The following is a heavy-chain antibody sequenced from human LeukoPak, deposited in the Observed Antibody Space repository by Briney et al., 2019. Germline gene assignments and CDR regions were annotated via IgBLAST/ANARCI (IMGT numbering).Heavy chain of an antibody. V-gene: IGHV3-30*02. Sequence: PGGSLRLSCAASGFTFSSYGMHWVRQAPGKGLEWVAFIRYDGSNKYYADPVKGRFTISRDNSKNTLYLQMNSLRAEDTAVYYCAKEDSGRGGYFYYGMDVWGQGTTVTVSS. J-gene: IGHJ6*02. CDR3: AKEDSGRGGYFYYGMDV. CDR1: GFTFSSYG. CDR2: IRYDGSNK. D-gene: IGHD3-10*01.